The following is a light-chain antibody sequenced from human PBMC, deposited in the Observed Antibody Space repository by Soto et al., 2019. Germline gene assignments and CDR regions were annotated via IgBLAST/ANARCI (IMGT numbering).Light chain of an antibody. CDR2: DAS. V-gene: IGKV3-11*01. CDR1: QSVGSY. J-gene: IGKJ4*01. Sequence: EIVLTQSPVTLSLSPGERATLSCRASQSVGSYFAWYQQKPGQAPRLLIYDASSRATGIPARSSGSGSGTDFTLTISSLEPEDFAVYYCQQRSDWPSTFGGGTRVEIK. CDR3: QQRSDWPST.